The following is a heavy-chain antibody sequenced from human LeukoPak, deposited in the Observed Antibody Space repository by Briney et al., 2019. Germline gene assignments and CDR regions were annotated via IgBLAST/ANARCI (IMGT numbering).Heavy chain of an antibody. CDR2: VHLPS. CDR1: GDSMNGHF. CDR3: ACYNFVGRTFDC. Sequence: SETLSLTCSVSGDSMNGHFWSWIRQSPGKGLEWIGNVHLPSNFSPSLKSRVTISMDTSRSQFSLKLGTVTADDTAVYYCACYNFVGRTFDCWGQRTLVTVSS. V-gene: IGHV4-59*11. J-gene: IGHJ4*02. D-gene: IGHD5-24*01.